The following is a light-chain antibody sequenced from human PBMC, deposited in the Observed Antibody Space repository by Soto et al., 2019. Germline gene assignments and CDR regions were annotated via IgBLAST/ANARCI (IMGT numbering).Light chain of an antibody. Sequence: DIQMTQSPSTLSASVGDRVTITCRASQSISSWLAWYQQKPGKAPKLLIYKASSLESGVPSRFSSSGSGTEFTLTISSLHPDDFATFYCQQYNSYLLTFGGGTKVEIK. CDR1: QSISSW. CDR2: KAS. CDR3: QQYNSYLLT. J-gene: IGKJ4*01. V-gene: IGKV1-5*03.